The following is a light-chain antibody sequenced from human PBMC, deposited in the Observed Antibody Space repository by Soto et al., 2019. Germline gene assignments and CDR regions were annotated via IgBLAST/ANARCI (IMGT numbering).Light chain of an antibody. Sequence: VLTQYPATVSLSREERATLSCRASQSVSGYLAWYQQKPGQAPRLLMDDASEGAARIPARFTGSGSGTDFTLTSIRFEPLAFSVCYRQQFGSSGTSGQGTKVDIK. J-gene: IGKJ1*01. V-gene: IGKV3-11*01. CDR3: QQFGSSGT. CDR2: DAS. CDR1: QSVSGY.